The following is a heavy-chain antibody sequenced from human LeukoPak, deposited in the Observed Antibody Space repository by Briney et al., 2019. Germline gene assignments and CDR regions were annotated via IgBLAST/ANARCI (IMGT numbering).Heavy chain of an antibody. V-gene: IGHV1-18*01. J-gene: IGHJ5*02. CDR1: GYTFNTYG. Sequence: GASVKVSCKASGYTFNTYGITWVRQAPGQGLEWMGWISGYNGKTKYAQKLQDRVTMTTDTFTTTAYMELRSLRSDDTAVYYCARDQAPRMITFGGPRRWFDPWGQGTLVTVSS. CDR2: ISGYNGKT. CDR3: ARDQAPRMITFGGPRRWFDP. D-gene: IGHD3-16*01.